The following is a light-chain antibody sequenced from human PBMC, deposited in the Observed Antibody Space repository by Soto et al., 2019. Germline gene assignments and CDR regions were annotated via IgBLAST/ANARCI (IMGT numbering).Light chain of an antibody. CDR3: SSYTSGSTYV. CDR1: SSDVSGHNY. Sequence: QSVLTQPASVSGSPGQSITISCTGTSSDVSGHNYVSWYQQHPGKAPKLMIYEVSNRPSGVSNRFSGSKSGNTASLTISGLQAEDEADYYCSSYTSGSTYVFGTGTKVTVL. J-gene: IGLJ1*01. V-gene: IGLV2-14*01. CDR2: EVS.